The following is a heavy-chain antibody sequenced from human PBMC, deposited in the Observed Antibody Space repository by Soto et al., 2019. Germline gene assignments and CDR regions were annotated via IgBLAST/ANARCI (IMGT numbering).Heavy chain of an antibody. CDR3: ARVPVVVAATSSVIAFDI. D-gene: IGHD2-15*01. CDR1: GYTFTSYG. V-gene: IGHV1-18*01. J-gene: IGHJ3*02. Sequence: ASVKVSCKASGYTFTSYGISWVRQAPRQGLEWMGWISAYNGNTNYAQKLQGRVTMTTDTSTSTAYMELRSLRSEDTAVYYCARVPVVVAATSSVIAFDIWGQGTMVTVSS. CDR2: ISAYNGNT.